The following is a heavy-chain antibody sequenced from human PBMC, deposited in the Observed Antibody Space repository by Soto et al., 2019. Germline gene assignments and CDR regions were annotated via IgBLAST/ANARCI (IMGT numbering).Heavy chain of an antibody. V-gene: IGHV3-23*01. Sequence: GGSLRLSCAASGCPFSSYAMSWVRQAPGKGLEWVSAVSDSGRSTYYADFVKGRFTISRDNSRNTLYLQMNSLRAEDTAVYYCTTDPVTMIVVVPSSGWGQGTLVTVSS. D-gene: IGHD3-22*01. CDR1: GCPFSSYA. CDR3: TTDPVTMIVVVPSSG. J-gene: IGHJ4*02. CDR2: VSDSGRST.